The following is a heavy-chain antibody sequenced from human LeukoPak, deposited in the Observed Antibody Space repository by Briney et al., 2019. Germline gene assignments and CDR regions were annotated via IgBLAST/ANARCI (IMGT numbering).Heavy chain of an antibody. J-gene: IGHJ6*02. CDR1: GGSISSGSYY. CDR2: IYTSGST. CDR3: AREGYNFWSGYLGEPYYYYGMDV. Sequence: SETLSLTCTVSGGSISSGSYYWRWIRQPARKGLEWIVRIYTSGSTNYNPSLKSRVTISVDASKNQFSLKLSSVTAADTAVYYCAREGYNFWSGYLGEPYYYYGMDVWGQGTTVTVSS. V-gene: IGHV4-61*02. D-gene: IGHD3-3*01.